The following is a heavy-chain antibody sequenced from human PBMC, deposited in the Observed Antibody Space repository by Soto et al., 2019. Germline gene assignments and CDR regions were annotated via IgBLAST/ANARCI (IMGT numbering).Heavy chain of an antibody. Sequence: GGSLRLSCAASGFTFSSYAMSWVRQAPGKGLEWVSAISGSGGSTYYADSVKGRFTISRDNSKNTLYLQMNSLRAEDTAVYYCAKLWSDIVLVPAASLSSGMDVWGQGTAVTVSS. V-gene: IGHV3-23*01. CDR1: GFTFSSYA. J-gene: IGHJ6*02. D-gene: IGHD2-2*01. CDR3: AKLWSDIVLVPAASLSSGMDV. CDR2: ISGSGGST.